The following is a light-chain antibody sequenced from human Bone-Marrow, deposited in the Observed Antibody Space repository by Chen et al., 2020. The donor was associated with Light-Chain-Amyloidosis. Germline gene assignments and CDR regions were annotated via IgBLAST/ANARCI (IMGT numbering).Light chain of an antibody. V-gene: IGKV3-20*01. CDR1: QTISSNY. Sequence: EMVLTQSPGTLALSPGEGANLSCRASQTISSNYLTWYQQKFGQAPRLLIYGSSSRAPGIPDRFTGSGSGTDFPLTINRLEPEDFAMYYCQQYGTSPLTFGGGTKVEIK. CDR2: GSS. J-gene: IGKJ4*01. CDR3: QQYGTSPLT.